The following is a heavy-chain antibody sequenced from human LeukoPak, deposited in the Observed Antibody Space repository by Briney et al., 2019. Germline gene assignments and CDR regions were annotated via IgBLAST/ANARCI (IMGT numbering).Heavy chain of an antibody. CDR3: ARFSGYDLRTHYYYYMDV. V-gene: IGHV4-30-2*02. D-gene: IGHD5-12*01. CDR1: GGSISSGGYY. CDR2: IYHSGST. J-gene: IGHJ6*03. Sequence: EPSETLSLTCTVSGGSISSGGYYWSWIRQPPGKGLEWIGYIYHSGSTYYNPSLKSRVTISVDTSKNQFSLKLSSVTAADTAVYYCARFSGYDLRTHYYYYMDVWGKGTTVTVSS.